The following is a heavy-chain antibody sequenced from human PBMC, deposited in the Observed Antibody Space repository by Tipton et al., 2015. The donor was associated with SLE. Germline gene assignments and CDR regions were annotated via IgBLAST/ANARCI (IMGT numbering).Heavy chain of an antibody. CDR1: GFTFSSYA. J-gene: IGHJ3*02. V-gene: IGHV3-30-3*02. CDR3: AKSVTYYDFWSTMIAFDI. D-gene: IGHD3-3*01. CDR2: ISYDGSNK. Sequence: SLRLSCAASGFTFSSYAMHWVRQAPGKGLEWVAVISYDGSNKYYADSVKGRFTISRDNSKNTLYLQMNSLRAEDTAVYYCAKSVTYYDFWSTMIAFDIWGQGTMVTVSS.